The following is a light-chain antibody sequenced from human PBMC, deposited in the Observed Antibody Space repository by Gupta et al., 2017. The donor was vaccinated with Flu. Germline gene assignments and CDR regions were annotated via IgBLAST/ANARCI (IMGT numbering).Light chain of an antibody. V-gene: IGKV3-11*01. CDR1: QSVGSN. Sequence: ESVFTQSPATLSLSPGERAALSCRASQSVGSNLAWYQHKPGKAPRLLIYNASNRATGIPTRFSGSGSGTDFTLTISSLEPEDFAVYYCLQRTNWAFTFGPGTKVDIK. J-gene: IGKJ3*01. CDR2: NAS. CDR3: LQRTNWAFT.